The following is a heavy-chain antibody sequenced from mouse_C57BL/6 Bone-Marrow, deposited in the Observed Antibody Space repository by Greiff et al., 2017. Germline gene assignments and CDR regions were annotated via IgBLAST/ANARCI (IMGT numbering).Heavy chain of an antibody. J-gene: IGHJ3*01. Sequence: VKLMESGAELMKPGASVKLSCKATGYTFTGYWIEWVKQRPGHGLEWIGEILPGSGSTNYNAKFKGKATFTADTSSNTAYMQLSSLTTEDSAIYYCANGNSFAYWGQGTLVTVSA. D-gene: IGHD2-1*01. CDR3: ANGNSFAY. CDR1: GYTFTGYW. V-gene: IGHV1-9*01. CDR2: ILPGSGST.